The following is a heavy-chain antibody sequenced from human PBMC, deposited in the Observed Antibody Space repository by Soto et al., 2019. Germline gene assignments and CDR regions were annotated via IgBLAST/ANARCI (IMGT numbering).Heavy chain of an antibody. CDR2: IIPLFNLA. CDR3: AAPATDFLQYDYTDTEGVQI. Sequence: QVQLVQSGPEVKKPGSSVKVSCEASGGTFSNFAVNWVRQAPGQGLEWVGGIIPLFNLAKYAQKFEGRVTIVADDYTSAVYMDLRSLRSDDPAVNYRAAPATDFLQYDYTDTEGVQIWGQRTKVTASS. J-gene: IGHJ3*02. CDR1: GGTFSNFA. D-gene: IGHD4-4*01. V-gene: IGHV1-69*01.